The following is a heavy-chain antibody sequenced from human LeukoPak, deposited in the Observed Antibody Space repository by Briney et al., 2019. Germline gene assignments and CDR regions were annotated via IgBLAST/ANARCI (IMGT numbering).Heavy chain of an antibody. J-gene: IGHJ6*03. CDR2: INHSGST. V-gene: IGHV4-34*01. CDR1: GGSFSGYY. D-gene: IGHD6-6*01. Sequence: KPSETLSLTCAVYGGSFSGYYWSWIRQPPGKGLEWIGEINHSGSTNYNPSLKSRVTISVDTSKNQFSLKLSSVTAADTAVYYCARSGIAARPGYYYYYMDVWGKGTTVTVSS. CDR3: ARSGIAARPGYYYYYMDV.